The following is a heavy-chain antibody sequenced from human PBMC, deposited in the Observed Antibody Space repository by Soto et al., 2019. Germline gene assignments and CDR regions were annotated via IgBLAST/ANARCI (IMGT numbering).Heavy chain of an antibody. D-gene: IGHD5-18*01. V-gene: IGHV1-18*01. J-gene: IGHJ5*02. Sequence: ASVKVSCKASGYTFTSYCISWLRQAPGQGLEWMGWISAYNGNTNYAQKLQGRVTMTTDTSTSTAYMELRSLRSDDTAVYYCARDHYSYGWFDPRAQRTLVPVSA. CDR3: ARDHYSYGWFDP. CDR1: GYTFTSYC. CDR2: ISAYNGNT.